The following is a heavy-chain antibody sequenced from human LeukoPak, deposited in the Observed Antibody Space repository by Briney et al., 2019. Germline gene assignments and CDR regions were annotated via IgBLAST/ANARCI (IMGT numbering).Heavy chain of an antibody. CDR3: ARDWYCSSTSCYRYYGMDV. Sequence: GGSLRLSCAASGFTFSSYWMSWVRQAPGKGREWVANIKQDGSEKYYVDSVKGRFTISRDNAKNSLYLQMNSLRAEDTAVYYCARDWYCSSTSCYRYYGMDVWGQGTTVTVSS. J-gene: IGHJ6*02. CDR2: IKQDGSEK. CDR1: GFTFSSYW. D-gene: IGHD2-2*01. V-gene: IGHV3-7*01.